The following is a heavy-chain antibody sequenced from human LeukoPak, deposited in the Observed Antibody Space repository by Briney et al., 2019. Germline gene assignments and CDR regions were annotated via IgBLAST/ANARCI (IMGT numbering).Heavy chain of an antibody. Sequence: QAGGSLRLSCAASGFTFSSYEMNWVRQAPGKGLEWVSYISSSGSTIYYADSVKGRFTISRDNAKNSLYLQMNSLRAEDTAVYYCARGRYDFWSGYYTFDYWGQGTLVTVSS. V-gene: IGHV3-48*03. CDR1: GFTFSSYE. J-gene: IGHJ4*02. CDR3: ARGRYDFWSGYYTFDY. D-gene: IGHD3-3*01. CDR2: ISSSGSTI.